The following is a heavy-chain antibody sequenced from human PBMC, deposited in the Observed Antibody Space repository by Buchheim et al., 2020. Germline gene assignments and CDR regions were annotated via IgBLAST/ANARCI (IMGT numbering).Heavy chain of an antibody. V-gene: IGHV3-23*01. J-gene: IGHJ1*01. CDR3: ARDAMGPTTYSQQ. CDR1: GFTFSTND. D-gene: IGHD1-26*01. CDR2: IGARTGTT. Sequence: EVQLLESGGKLVQPGGSLRLSCAASGFTFSTNDMSWVRQAPGKGLEWVSAIGARTGTTYYADSVKGRFTISRDTSRNTLYLQMTSLRAEDTAVYYCARDAMGPTTYSQQWGQGTL.